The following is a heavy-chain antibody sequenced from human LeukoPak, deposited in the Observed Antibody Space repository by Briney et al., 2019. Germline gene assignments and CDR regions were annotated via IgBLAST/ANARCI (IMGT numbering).Heavy chain of an antibody. J-gene: IGHJ6*02. CDR2: MNPNSGNT. D-gene: IGHD3-10*01. CDR3: ARGFSSALWFGELFPNYYYYGMDV. V-gene: IGHV1-8*01. CDR1: GYTFTSYD. Sequence: AASVKVSCTASGYTFTSYDINWVRQATGQGLEWMGWMNPNSGNTGYAQKFQGRVTMTRNTSISTAYMELSSLRSEDTAVYYCARGFSSALWFGELFPNYYYYGMDVWGQGTTVTVSS.